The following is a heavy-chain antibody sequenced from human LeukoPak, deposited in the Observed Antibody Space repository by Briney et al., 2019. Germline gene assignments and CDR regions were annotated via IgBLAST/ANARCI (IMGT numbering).Heavy chain of an antibody. CDR3: AKATYSGSYDFAN. V-gene: IGHV3-23*01. Sequence: GGSLRLSCAASGFTFSSYAMSWVRQAPGKGLEWVSAISGSGGSTSYADSVKGRFTISRDNSKSTLYLQMNSLRAEDTAVYYCAKATYSGSYDFANWGQGTLVTVSS. CDR1: GFTFSSYA. J-gene: IGHJ4*02. CDR2: ISGSGGST. D-gene: IGHD1-26*01.